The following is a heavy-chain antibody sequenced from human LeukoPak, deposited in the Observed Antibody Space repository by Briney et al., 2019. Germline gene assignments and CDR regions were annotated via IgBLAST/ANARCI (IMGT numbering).Heavy chain of an antibody. D-gene: IGHD3-22*01. CDR2: ISAYNGNT. CDR3: ARDRAMIVVVTAAGVDY. CDR1: GYTFTSYG. V-gene: IGHV1-18*01. J-gene: IGHJ4*02. Sequence: GASVKVSCNASGYTFTSYGISWVRQAPGQGLEWMGWISAYNGNTNYAQKLQGRVTMTTDTSTSTAYMELRSLRSDDTAVYYCARDRAMIVVVTAAGVDYWGQGTLVTVSS.